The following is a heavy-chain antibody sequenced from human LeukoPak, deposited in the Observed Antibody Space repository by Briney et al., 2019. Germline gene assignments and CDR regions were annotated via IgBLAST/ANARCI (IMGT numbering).Heavy chain of an antibody. J-gene: IGHJ5*02. V-gene: IGHV4-30-2*01. Sequence: SETLSLTCAVSGGSISSGGYSWSWIRQPPGKGLEWIGYIYHSGSTYYNPSLKSRVTISVDRSKNQFSLKLNSVTAADTAIYYCARGTMAAGFDPWGQGTLVTVSS. CDR1: GGSISSGGYS. D-gene: IGHD4/OR15-4a*01. CDR2: IYHSGST. CDR3: ARGTMAAGFDP.